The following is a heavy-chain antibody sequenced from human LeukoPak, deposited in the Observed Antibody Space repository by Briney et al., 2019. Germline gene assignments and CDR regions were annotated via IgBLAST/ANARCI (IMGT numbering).Heavy chain of an antibody. CDR2: INRDGSTP. V-gene: IGHV3-74*01. D-gene: IGHD2/OR15-2a*01. Sequence: GGSLRLSCAPPAFTFSSYWMHWVREAPGKGLVWVSRINRDGSTPSYADSVKGRSTISRDNAKNPLILQINTLRAEDTAVYYCVRDVIRRGQGTLVTGSS. J-gene: IGHJ4*02. CDR1: AFTFSSYW. CDR3: VRDVIR.